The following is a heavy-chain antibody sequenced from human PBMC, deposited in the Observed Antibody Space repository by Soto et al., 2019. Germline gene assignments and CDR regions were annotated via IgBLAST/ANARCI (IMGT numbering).Heavy chain of an antibody. D-gene: IGHD2-15*01. CDR3: SRLFSERVSARLPFWFDS. CDR2: IYHSGTT. J-gene: IGHJ5*01. V-gene: IGHV4-4*02. CDR1: GGSISNGSW. Sequence: SETLSLTCTVSGGSISNGSWCWGVHQQPGRGLKWIEEIYHSGTTNHYPSLKSRVTMSVDKSKNHFSLKLSSATAADTAVYYFSRLFSERVSARLPFWFDSWGQGTQVTVSS.